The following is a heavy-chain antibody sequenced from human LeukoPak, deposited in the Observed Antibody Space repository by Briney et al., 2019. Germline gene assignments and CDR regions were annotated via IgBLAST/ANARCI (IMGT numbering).Heavy chain of an antibody. J-gene: IGHJ5*02. CDR1: GFTFSSYA. CDR3: AHPTEYSSSWYGNWFDP. CDR2: LSYDESNK. Sequence: PGGSLRLSCAASGFTFSSYAMHWVRQAPGKGLEWVAVLSYDESNKSYADSLKGRFTISRDNSKNTLYLQMNSLRAEDTAVYYCAHPTEYSSSWYGNWFDPWGQGTLVTVSS. V-gene: IGHV3-30*04. D-gene: IGHD6-13*01.